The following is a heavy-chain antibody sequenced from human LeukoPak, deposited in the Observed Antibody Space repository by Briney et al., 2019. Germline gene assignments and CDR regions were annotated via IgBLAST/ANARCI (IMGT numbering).Heavy chain of an antibody. V-gene: IGHV4-61*01. Sequence: SETLSLTCTVSGGSVSSDSYYWSWIRQPPGKGLEWIGSIFYSGSTNCNPSLKSRVTISVDTSKNQFSLKLSSVTAADTAVYYCARDVRTRSGSYYFLDYWGQGTLVTVSS. J-gene: IGHJ4*02. CDR3: ARDVRTRSGSYYFLDY. CDR1: GGSVSSDSYY. D-gene: IGHD1-26*01. CDR2: IFYSGST.